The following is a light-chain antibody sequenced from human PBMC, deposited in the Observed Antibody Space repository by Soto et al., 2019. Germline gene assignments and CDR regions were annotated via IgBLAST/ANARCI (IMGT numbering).Light chain of an antibody. CDR2: DVS. J-gene: IGLJ1*01. CDR1: SCDVGGYNY. Sequence: QSALTQPASVSGSPGQSITISCTGTSCDVGGYNYVSWYQQHPGKAPKLMIYDVSNRPSGVSDRFSGSKSGNTASLTISGLQAEDEAHYYCSSYTTSITLFGTGTKVTVL. CDR3: SSYTTSITL. V-gene: IGLV2-14*01.